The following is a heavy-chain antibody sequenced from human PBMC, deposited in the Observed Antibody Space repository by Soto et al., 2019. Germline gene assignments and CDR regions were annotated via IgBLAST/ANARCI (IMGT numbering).Heavy chain of an antibody. Sequence: SETLSLTCTVSGGSISSYYWSLLRQPPGKGLEWIGYIYYSGSTNYNPSLKSRVTISVDTSKNQFSLKLSSVTAADTAVYYCARERDNGDSSSDWNLFDYWGQGTLVTVSS. J-gene: IGHJ4*02. CDR2: IYYSGST. CDR3: ARERDNGDSSSDWNLFDY. V-gene: IGHV4-59*01. CDR1: GGSISSYY. D-gene: IGHD6-13*01.